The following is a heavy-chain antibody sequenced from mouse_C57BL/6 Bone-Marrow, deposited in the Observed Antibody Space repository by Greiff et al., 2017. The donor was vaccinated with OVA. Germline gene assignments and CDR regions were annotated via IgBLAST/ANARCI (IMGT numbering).Heavy chain of an antibody. Sequence: VQLVESGAELVRPGTSVKVSCKASGYAFTNYLIEWVKQRPGQGLEWIGVINPGSGGTNYNEKFKGKATLTADKSSSTAYMQLSSLTSEDSAVYFCAREGYYGSLYYFDCWGQGTTLTVAS. CDR1: GYAFTNYL. J-gene: IGHJ2*01. V-gene: IGHV1-54*01. D-gene: IGHD1-1*01. CDR3: AREGYYGSLYYFDC. CDR2: INPGSGGT.